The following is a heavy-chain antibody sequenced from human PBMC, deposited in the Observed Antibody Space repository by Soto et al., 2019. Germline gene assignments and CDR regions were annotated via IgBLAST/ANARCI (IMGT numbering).Heavy chain of an antibody. CDR3: AKGKLLWFGELLR. Sequence: QVLLVQSGAEVKKPGASVKVSCKASGYTFTSYEINWVRQATGQGLEWMGWMNPNSGDTGYAQKFQGRVTMTRNTSISTAYMELSSLRSEDTAVYYCAKGKLLWFGELLRWGQGTLVTVAS. V-gene: IGHV1-8*01. CDR1: GYTFTSYE. D-gene: IGHD3-10*01. CDR2: MNPNSGDT. J-gene: IGHJ4*02.